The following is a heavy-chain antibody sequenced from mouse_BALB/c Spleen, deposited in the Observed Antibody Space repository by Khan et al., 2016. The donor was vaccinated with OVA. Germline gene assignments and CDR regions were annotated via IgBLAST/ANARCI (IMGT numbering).Heavy chain of an antibody. V-gene: IGHV1-69*02. CDR2: VYPADIYT. J-gene: IGHJ3*01. D-gene: IGHD2-3*01. CDR3: ARGGGYWFYFAY. CDR1: GYTFTYYV. Sequence: VQLVEPGPELVKPGASVKMSCKASGYTFTYYVITWVKQRTGQGLEWIGNVYPADIYTNYNERFKGKATLTVDKSSNTAYMQLSSLTSEDSAVYFCARGGGYWFYFAYWGQGTMLTVSA.